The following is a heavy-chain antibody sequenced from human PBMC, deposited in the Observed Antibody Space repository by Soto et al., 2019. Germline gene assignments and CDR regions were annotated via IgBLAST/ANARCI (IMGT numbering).Heavy chain of an antibody. Sequence: PGGSLRLSCAASGFTFDDYAMHWVRQAPGKGLEWVSGISWNSGSIGYADSVKGRFTISRDNAKNSLYLQMNSLRAEDTALYYCANSVVRGYYGSGSYYRSPFDYWGQGTLVTVPQ. V-gene: IGHV3-9*01. CDR3: ANSVVRGYYGSGSYYRSPFDY. CDR1: GFTFDDYA. CDR2: ISWNSGSI. D-gene: IGHD3-10*01. J-gene: IGHJ4*02.